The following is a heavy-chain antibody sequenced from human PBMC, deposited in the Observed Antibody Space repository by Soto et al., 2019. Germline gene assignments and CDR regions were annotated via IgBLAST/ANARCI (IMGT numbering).Heavy chain of an antibody. CDR3: ARDEVPAAIGYYYYGMDV. CDR1: GGTFSSYA. J-gene: IGHJ6*02. Sequence: GASVKVSCKASGGTFSSYAISWVRQAPGQGLEWMGGIIPIFGTANYAQKFQGRVTITADESTSTAYMELSSLRSEDTAVYYCARDEVPAAIGYYYYGMDVWGQGTTVTVSS. CDR2: IIPIFGTA. D-gene: IGHD2-2*02. V-gene: IGHV1-69*13.